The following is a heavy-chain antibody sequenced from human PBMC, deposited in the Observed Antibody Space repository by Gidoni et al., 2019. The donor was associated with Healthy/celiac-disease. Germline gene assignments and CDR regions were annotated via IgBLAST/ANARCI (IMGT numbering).Heavy chain of an antibody. Sequence: QVQLVQSGAEVKKPGASVKVSCKASGYTFTSYDINWVRQSTGQGLEWLGWMNPTSGNTGYAQKFQGRVTMTRNTSISTAYMELSSLRSEDTAVYYCARAGSIVATQNLYYYYYYGMDVWGQGTTVTVSS. CDR3: ARAGSIVATQNLYYYYYYGMDV. CDR2: MNPTSGNT. D-gene: IGHD5-12*01. CDR1: GYTFTSYD. V-gene: IGHV1-8*01. J-gene: IGHJ6*02.